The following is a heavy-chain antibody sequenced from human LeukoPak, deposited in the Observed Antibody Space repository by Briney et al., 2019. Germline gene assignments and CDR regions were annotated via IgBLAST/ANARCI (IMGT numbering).Heavy chain of an antibody. Sequence: SETLSLTCAVYGGSFSGYYWSWIRQPPGKGLEWIGEINHSGSTNYNPSLKSRVTISVDTSKNQFSLKLSSVTAADTAVYYCARKSVARGAFDYWGQGTLVTVSS. V-gene: IGHV4-34*01. CDR3: ARKSVARGAFDY. J-gene: IGHJ4*02. CDR1: GGSFSGYY. CDR2: INHSGST. D-gene: IGHD6-19*01.